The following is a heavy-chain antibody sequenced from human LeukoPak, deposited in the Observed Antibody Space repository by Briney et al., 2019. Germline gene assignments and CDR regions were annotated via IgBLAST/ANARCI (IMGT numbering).Heavy chain of an antibody. Sequence: SETLSLTCAVYAGSFSGYYWSWIRQPPGKGLEWIGEINHSGSTNYNPSLKSRVTISVDTSKNQFSLKLSSVTAADTAVYYCARHPVRLLKIGNWFDPWGQGTLVTVSS. D-gene: IGHD3-22*01. CDR1: AGSFSGYY. V-gene: IGHV4-34*01. J-gene: IGHJ5*02. CDR2: INHSGST. CDR3: ARHPVRLLKIGNWFDP.